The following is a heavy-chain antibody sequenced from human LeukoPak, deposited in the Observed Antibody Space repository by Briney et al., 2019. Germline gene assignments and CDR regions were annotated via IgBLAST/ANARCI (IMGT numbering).Heavy chain of an antibody. Sequence: GESLKISCKGSGYTFTNYWIGWVRQMPGKGLEWMGIIYPGDSDTRYSPSFQGQVTISADKSITTAYLQWGSLKASDTAMYYCARPTGAAMAFKNWGQGTLVTVSS. V-gene: IGHV5-51*01. CDR2: IYPGDSDT. CDR3: ARPTGAAMAFKN. D-gene: IGHD7-27*01. CDR1: GYTFTNYW. J-gene: IGHJ4*02.